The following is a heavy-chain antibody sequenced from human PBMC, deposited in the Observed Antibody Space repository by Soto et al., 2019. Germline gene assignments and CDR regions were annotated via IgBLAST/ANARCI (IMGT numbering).Heavy chain of an antibody. J-gene: IGHJ6*03. CDR1: GGSFSGYY. Sequence: SETLSLTCAVYGGSFSGYYWSWIRQPPGKGLEWIGEINHSGSTNYNPSLKSRVTISVDTSKNQFSLKLSSVTAADTAVYYCVLVVPAATDYYYYYMDVWGKGTTVTVSS. D-gene: IGHD2-2*01. CDR3: VLVVPAATDYYYYYMDV. CDR2: INHSGST. V-gene: IGHV4-34*01.